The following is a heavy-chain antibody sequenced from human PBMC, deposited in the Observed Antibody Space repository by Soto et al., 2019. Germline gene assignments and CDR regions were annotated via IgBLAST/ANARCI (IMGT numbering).Heavy chain of an antibody. V-gene: IGHV3-30*18. D-gene: IGHD2-21*02. Sequence: QVQLVESGGGVVQPGRSLRLSCAASGFTFSSYGMHWVRQAPGKGLEWVAVISYDGSNKYYADSVKGRFTISRDNSKNTLELQMNSLRAEDTAVYYCAKDTRYCGGDCDAYYYYYGMDVWGQGTTVTVSS. J-gene: IGHJ6*02. CDR3: AKDTRYCGGDCDAYYYYYGMDV. CDR2: ISYDGSNK. CDR1: GFTFSSYG.